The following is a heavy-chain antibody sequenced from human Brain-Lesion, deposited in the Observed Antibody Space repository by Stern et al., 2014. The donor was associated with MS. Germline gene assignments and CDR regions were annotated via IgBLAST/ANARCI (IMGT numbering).Heavy chain of an antibody. CDR3: ARGRVVPGFQYYATDV. J-gene: IGHJ6*02. V-gene: IGHV4-61*02. CDR1: GGSISSGGYY. D-gene: IGHD2-2*01. CDR2: IFNRGRH. Sequence: QVQLGQSGPGLVKPSQTLSLSCTVSGGSISSGGYYWSWIRQPAGQGLEWIGRIFNRGRHRYHPSLKRRVTLSINQSKNQFPRRLNSMTAADTAVYYCARGRVVPGFQYYATDVWGQGTTVIVSS.